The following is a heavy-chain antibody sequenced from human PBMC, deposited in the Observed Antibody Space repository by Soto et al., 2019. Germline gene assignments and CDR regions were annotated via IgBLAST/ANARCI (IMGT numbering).Heavy chain of an antibody. J-gene: IGHJ6*02. Sequence: PSHTLSLTCVISGDSVSSNSAAWNWIRQSPSRGLEWLGRTYYRSKWYNDYAVSVKSRIAINPDTSKNQFSLQLNSVTPEDTAVYYCARALGITGTSYYYYYGMDVWGQGTTVTVSS. D-gene: IGHD1-20*01. V-gene: IGHV6-1*01. CDR2: TYYRSKWYN. CDR3: ARALGITGTSYYYYYGMDV. CDR1: GDSVSSNSAA.